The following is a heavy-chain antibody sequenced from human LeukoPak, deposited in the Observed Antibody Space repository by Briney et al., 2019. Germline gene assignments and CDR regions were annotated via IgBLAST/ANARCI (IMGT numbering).Heavy chain of an antibody. D-gene: IGHD3-10*01. CDR2: FDPEDGET. V-gene: IGHV1-24*01. J-gene: IGHJ5*02. CDR1: GYTLTELS. CDR3: ARDIAGASMVRGVIIRARWFDP. Sequence: ASVKVSCKVSGYTLTELSMHWVRQAPGKGLEWMGGFDPEDGETIYAQKFQGRVTMTRDTSTSTVYMELSSLRSEDTAVYYCARDIAGASMVRGVIIRARWFDPWGQGTLVTVSS.